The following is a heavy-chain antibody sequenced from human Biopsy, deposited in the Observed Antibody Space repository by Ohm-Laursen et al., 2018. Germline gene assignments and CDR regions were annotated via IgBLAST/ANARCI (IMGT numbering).Heavy chain of an antibody. J-gene: IGHJ5*02. V-gene: IGHV4-30-4*02. CDR2: IFYSANT. D-gene: IGHD3-22*01. CDR3: ARDYDTSGYYYVS. Sequence: SDALSLTCTVSGVSINGGRYYWNWLRHPPGKGLEWIGNIFYSANTYYDPSLKSRVNISVDTTKNQFSLKLISAAAADTAVYYCARDYDTSGYYYVSWGQGTLVTVSS. CDR1: GVSINGGRYY.